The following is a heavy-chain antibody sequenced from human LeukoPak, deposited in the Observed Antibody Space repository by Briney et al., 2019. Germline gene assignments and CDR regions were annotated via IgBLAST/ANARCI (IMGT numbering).Heavy chain of an antibody. CDR1: GGSISSYY. D-gene: IGHD1-26*01. CDR3: ARDILTSGSYFFDY. V-gene: IGHV4-4*07. Sequence: SETLSLTCTVSGGSISSYYWSWIRQPAGKGLEWIGRIHTSGSTNYNPSLKSRVAMSVDTSKNQFSLKLSSVTAADTAVYYCARDILTSGSYFFDYWGQGTLVTVSS. CDR2: IHTSGST. J-gene: IGHJ4*02.